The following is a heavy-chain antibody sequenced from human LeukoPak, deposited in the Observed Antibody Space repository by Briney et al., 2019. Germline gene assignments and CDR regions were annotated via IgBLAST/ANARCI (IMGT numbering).Heavy chain of an antibody. CDR2: INPNSGGT. Sequence: ASVKVSCKASGYTFTDYYMHWVRQAPGQGLEWMGWINPNSGGTNYAQKFQGRVTMTRDTSISTAYMELSRLRSDDTAMYYCARDRSSYDSSFNWFDPWGQGTLVTVSS. CDR3: ARDRSSYDSSFNWFDP. D-gene: IGHD3-22*01. V-gene: IGHV1-2*02. CDR1: GYTFTDYY. J-gene: IGHJ5*02.